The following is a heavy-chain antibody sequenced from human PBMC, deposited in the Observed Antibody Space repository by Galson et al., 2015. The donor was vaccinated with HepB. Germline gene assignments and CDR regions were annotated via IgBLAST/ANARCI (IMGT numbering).Heavy chain of an antibody. CDR1: GGSFSTSH. CDR3: ARGKGRQVLLDYHYYGMDA. Sequence: SETLSLTCAVFGGSFSTSHWTWIRQPPGKGLEWIGEITQSGSTHSNPSLKSRVTISMDTSKNQFSLKVRSVTAADTAVYYCARGKGRQVLLDYHYYGMDAWGQGTTVSVSS. V-gene: IGHV4-34*01. J-gene: IGHJ6*01. D-gene: IGHD3-3*01. CDR2: ITQSGST.